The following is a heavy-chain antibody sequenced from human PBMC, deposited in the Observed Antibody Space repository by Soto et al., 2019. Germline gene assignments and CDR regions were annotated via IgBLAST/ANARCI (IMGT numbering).Heavy chain of an antibody. Sequence: LTCTVSGGSISTVDYWWSWIRQSPDMGLEWIGHIYDGGRTYNNPSLESRVTMSVDTSKSQLSLTLSSVSAADTAVYYCARGPSGDKVDSWGQGTLVTVSS. CDR2: IYDGGRT. J-gene: IGHJ4*02. CDR3: ARGPSGDKVDS. V-gene: IGHV4-30-4*01. D-gene: IGHD7-27*01. CDR1: GGSISTVDYW.